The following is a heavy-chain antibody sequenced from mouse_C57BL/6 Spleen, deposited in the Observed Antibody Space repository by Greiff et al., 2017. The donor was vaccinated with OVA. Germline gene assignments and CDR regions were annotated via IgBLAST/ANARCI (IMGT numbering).Heavy chain of an antibody. Sequence: EVQLMESGGGLVQPGASLSLSCAASGFTFTDYYMSWVRQPPGQALEWLGFIRHKANGYTTEYSASVKGRFTTSRDNSQSILYLQMNHLRGEDSATYCCARSGQLRLVYYAMDYWGQGTSVTVSS. CDR2: IRHKANGYTT. V-gene: IGHV7-3*01. CDR1: GFTFTDYY. J-gene: IGHJ4*01. D-gene: IGHD3-2*02. CDR3: ARSGQLRLVYYAMDY.